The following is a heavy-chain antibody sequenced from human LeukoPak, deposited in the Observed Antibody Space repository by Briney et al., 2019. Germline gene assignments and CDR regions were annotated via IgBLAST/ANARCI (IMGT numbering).Heavy chain of an antibody. V-gene: IGHV4-4*07. D-gene: IGHD1-26*01. Sequence: SETLSLTCTVSGGSISSYYWSWIRQPAGKGLEWIGRIYTSGSTNYNPSLKSRVTMSVDTSKNQFSLKLSSVTAADTAVYYCARDFPNVGANDAFDIWGQGTMVTVSS. CDR2: IYTSGST. CDR3: ARDFPNVGANDAFDI. J-gene: IGHJ3*02. CDR1: GGSISSYY.